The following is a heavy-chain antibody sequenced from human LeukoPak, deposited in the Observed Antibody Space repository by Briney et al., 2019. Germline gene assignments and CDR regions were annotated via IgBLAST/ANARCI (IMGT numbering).Heavy chain of an antibody. D-gene: IGHD2-21*02. CDR1: GGTFSSYA. Sequence: ASVKVSCKASGGTFSSYAISWVRQAPGQGLEWMGGIIPIFGTANYAQKFQGRVTITADESTSTAYMELSSLRSEDTAVYYCAGDLAVTDPSYYYYGMDVWGKGTTVTVSS. J-gene: IGHJ6*04. CDR2: IIPIFGTA. CDR3: AGDLAVTDPSYYYYGMDV. V-gene: IGHV1-69*13.